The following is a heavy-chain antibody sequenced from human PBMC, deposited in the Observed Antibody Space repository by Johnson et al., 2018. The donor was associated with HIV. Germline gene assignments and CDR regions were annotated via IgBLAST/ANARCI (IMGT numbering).Heavy chain of an antibody. J-gene: IGHJ3*02. CDR2: ISFDGSTI. Sequence: QVQLVESGGGLVQPGGSLRLSCAASGFSFSDSAMHWVRQAPGKGLEWVAVISFDGSTIYYANSVEGRFTISRDNSKNTLYLQMNSLRAEDTAVYYCAKDPVGATWAFDIWGQGTMVTVSS. V-gene: IGHV3-30-3*01. CDR1: GFSFSDSA. CDR3: AKDPVGATWAFDI. D-gene: IGHD1-26*01.